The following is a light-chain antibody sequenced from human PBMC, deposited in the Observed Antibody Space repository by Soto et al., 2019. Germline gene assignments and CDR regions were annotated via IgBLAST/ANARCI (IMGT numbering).Light chain of an antibody. CDR2: AAS. Sequence: DIRMTQSTSSLSASLEDRVIIACWASQSISNHLNWYQQKPGKAPKLLIFAASSLQSGVPSRFSGSGYGPDFNLTISSLQPEDFATYYCQQSYSSPPTFGQGTKVDIK. CDR1: QSISNH. V-gene: IGKV1-39*01. CDR3: QQSYSSPPT. J-gene: IGKJ1*01.